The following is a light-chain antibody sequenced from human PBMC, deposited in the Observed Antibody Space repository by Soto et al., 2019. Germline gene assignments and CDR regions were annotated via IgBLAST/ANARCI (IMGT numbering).Light chain of an antibody. V-gene: IGKV3-11*01. J-gene: IGKJ1*01. Sequence: EIFLTQSPDTLSLSPGERATLSCRATQSVTNYIAWYQQRPGQAPRLLIYDASNRASGVPAKFSGSGSGTDFTLTISDLEPADFGLYYCQQRLNWPPNFGQGNKVEIK. CDR2: DAS. CDR3: QQRLNWPPN. CDR1: QSVTNY.